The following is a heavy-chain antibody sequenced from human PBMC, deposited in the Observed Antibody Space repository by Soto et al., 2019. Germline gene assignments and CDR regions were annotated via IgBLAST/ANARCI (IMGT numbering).Heavy chain of an antibody. Sequence: PGESLKISCHGSGYTFSNSWIGWVRQMPGKGLEWMGIIYPGDSDTRYSPSFQGQVTISADKSISTAYLQWSSLKASDTAIYYCARPATLRGPFDYWGQGTLVTVSS. V-gene: IGHV5-51*01. CDR3: ARPATLRGPFDY. CDR2: IYPGDSDT. J-gene: IGHJ4*02. CDR1: GYTFSNSW.